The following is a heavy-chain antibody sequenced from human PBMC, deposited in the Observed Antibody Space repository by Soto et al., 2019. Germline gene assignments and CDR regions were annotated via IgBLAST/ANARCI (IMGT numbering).Heavy chain of an antibody. CDR3: AKDRRAGGNSAFYFDF. CDR1: GFKVSNYA. Sequence: PGGSLRLACAASGFKVSNYAMSWVRQAPGKGLEWVSLISATGGGTYYADSVKGRFTISRDNSHNTLYLQVQSLTAEDTAVYYCAKDRRAGGNSAFYFDFWGQGAQVTVSS. CDR2: ISATGGGT. J-gene: IGHJ4*02. D-gene: IGHD3-16*01. V-gene: IGHV3-23*01.